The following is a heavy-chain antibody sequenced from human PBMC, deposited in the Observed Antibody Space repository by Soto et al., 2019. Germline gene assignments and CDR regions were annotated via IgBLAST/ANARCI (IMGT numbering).Heavy chain of an antibody. CDR2: INHVGGT. D-gene: IGHD3-16*01. CDR1: GGFLSESY. J-gene: IGHJ5*02. V-gene: IGHV4-34*01. Sequence: ASETLSLTCAVYGGFLSESYWTWIRQPPGKGLEWIGEINHVGGTNYNPSLKSRVTMSVDTSQNQFSLRLISVTAADTAMYFCVRIRYQLPSSVLWLDPWGQGTPVTVSS. CDR3: VRIRYQLPSSVLWLDP.